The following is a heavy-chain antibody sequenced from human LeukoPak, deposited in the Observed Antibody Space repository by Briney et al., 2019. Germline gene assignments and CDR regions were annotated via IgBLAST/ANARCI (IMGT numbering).Heavy chain of an antibody. J-gene: IGHJ4*02. Sequence: SVKVSCKASGGTFSSYAISWVRQAPGQGLEWMGRIIPIFGTANYAQKFQGRVTITADKSTSTAYMELSSLRSEDTAVYYCARGVAGTSLYYFDYWGRGTLVTVSS. D-gene: IGHD6-19*01. V-gene: IGHV1-69*06. CDR2: IIPIFGTA. CDR1: GGTFSSYA. CDR3: ARGVAGTSLYYFDY.